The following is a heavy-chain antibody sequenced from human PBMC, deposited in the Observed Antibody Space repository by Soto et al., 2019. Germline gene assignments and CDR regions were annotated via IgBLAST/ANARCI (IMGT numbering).Heavy chain of an antibody. V-gene: IGHV3-15*01. Sequence: EVQLVQSGGGLVKPGESLTLSGAGSGFTFANAWMSWVRQAPGKGLEWVGRMKSITDAGTTDLAAPVKGRFSISRDESKNTWYLRMTNVKVEDTALYYCLTERGAGSYNRYAREDHWGQGTLVTVSS. J-gene: IGHJ4*02. D-gene: IGHD1-1*01. CDR1: GFTFANAW. CDR2: MKSITDAGTT. CDR3: LTERGAGSYNRYAREDH.